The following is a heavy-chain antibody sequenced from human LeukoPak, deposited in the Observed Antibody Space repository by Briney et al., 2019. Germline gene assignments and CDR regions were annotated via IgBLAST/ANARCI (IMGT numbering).Heavy chain of an antibody. CDR2: ISGSGGST. V-gene: IGHV3-23*01. J-gene: IGHJ4*02. CDR3: AKVRRGPVPAASCFDY. CDR1: GFTFSSYA. D-gene: IGHD2-2*01. Sequence: GGSLRLXCAASGFTFSSYAMSWVRQAPGKGLEWVSAISGSGGSTYYADSVKGRFTISRDNSKNTLYLQMNSLRAEDTAVYYCAKVRRGPVPAASCFDYWGQGTLVTVSS.